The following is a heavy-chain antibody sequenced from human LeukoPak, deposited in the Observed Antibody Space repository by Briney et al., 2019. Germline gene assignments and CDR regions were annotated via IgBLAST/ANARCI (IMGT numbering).Heavy chain of an antibody. J-gene: IGHJ3*02. V-gene: IGHV1-2*02. CDR1: GYTFTGYY. CDR2: INPNSGDT. CDR3: ARDREGYYDILTGYYGVGAFDI. D-gene: IGHD3-9*01. Sequence: ASVKVSCKASGYTFTGYYMHWVRQAPGQGLEWMGWINPNSGDTNYAQKFQDRVTMTRDTSISTAYMELSRLRSDDTAVYYCARDREGYYDILTGYYGVGAFDIWGQGTMVTVSS.